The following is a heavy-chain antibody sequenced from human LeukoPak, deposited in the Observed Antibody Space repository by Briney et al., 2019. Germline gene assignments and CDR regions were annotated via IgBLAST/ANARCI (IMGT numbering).Heavy chain of an antibody. CDR3: ARDGNGDYSDY. V-gene: IGHV1-18*01. CDR1: GYTFTSYG. J-gene: IGHJ4*02. D-gene: IGHD1-1*01. CDR2: ISAYNGIT. Sequence: GASVKVSCKASGYTFTSYGISWVRQAPGQGLEWMGWISAYNGITNYAQNLQGRVTMTTETSTSTAYMELRSLRSDDTAVYYCARDGNGDYSDYWGQGTPVTVSS.